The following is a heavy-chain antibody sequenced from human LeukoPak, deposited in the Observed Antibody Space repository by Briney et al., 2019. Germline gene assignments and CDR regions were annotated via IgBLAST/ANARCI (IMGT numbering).Heavy chain of an antibody. CDR1: VESFRNYY. Sequence: SETLSLTCALYVESFRNYYWSWIRQTPGKGLEWIGEINQSGSTKYNPSLKNRVSLSIETSKNQFSLKLSSVTAADTAVYYCARDKRVAVAGTYIYYYYMDVWGNGTTVTISS. CDR2: INQSGST. CDR3: ARDKRVAVAGTYIYYYYMDV. D-gene: IGHD6-19*01. J-gene: IGHJ6*03. V-gene: IGHV4-34*01.